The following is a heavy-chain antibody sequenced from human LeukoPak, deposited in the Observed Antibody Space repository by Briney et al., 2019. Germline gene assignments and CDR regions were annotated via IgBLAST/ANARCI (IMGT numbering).Heavy chain of an antibody. D-gene: IGHD2-2*01. CDR1: GFTFSSYG. CDR3: ARVGPGRYCSSTSCFRYYYYYMDV. J-gene: IGHJ6*03. CDR2: IRYDGSNK. V-gene: IGHV3-30*02. Sequence: GGSLRLSCAASGFTFSSYGMHWVRQAPGKGLEWVAFIRYDGSNKYYADSVKGRFTISRDNSKNTLYLQMNSLRAEDTAVYYCARVGPGRYCSSTSCFRYYYYYMDVWGRGTTVTISS.